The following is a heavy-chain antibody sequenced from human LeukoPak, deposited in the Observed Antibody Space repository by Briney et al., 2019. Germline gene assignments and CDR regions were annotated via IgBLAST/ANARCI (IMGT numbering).Heavy chain of an antibody. J-gene: IGHJ6*02. V-gene: IGHV3-33*01. CDR1: GFTFSSYG. Sequence: PGGSLRLSCAASGFTFSSYGMHWVRQAPGKGLEWVAVIWYDGSNKYYADSVKGRFTISRDNSKNTLYLQMNSLRAEDTAVYYCARRSRYCSSTSCYRPVDTAMVNYYYYGMDVWGQGTTVTVSS. CDR3: ARRSRYCSSTSCYRPVDTAMVNYYYYGMDV. D-gene: IGHD2-2*02. CDR2: IWYDGSNK.